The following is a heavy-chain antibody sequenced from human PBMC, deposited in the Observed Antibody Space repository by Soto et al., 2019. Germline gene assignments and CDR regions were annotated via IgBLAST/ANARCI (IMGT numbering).Heavy chain of an antibody. Sequence: PSETLSLTCTVSGGSISSYYWSWIRQPPGKGLEWIGYIYYSGSTNYNPSLKSRVTISVDTSKNQFSLKLSSVTAADTAVYYCARGYYDSSGPFDYWGQGTLVTVSS. CDR2: IYYSGST. D-gene: IGHD3-22*01. CDR1: GGSISSYY. V-gene: IGHV4-59*01. J-gene: IGHJ4*02. CDR3: ARGYYDSSGPFDY.